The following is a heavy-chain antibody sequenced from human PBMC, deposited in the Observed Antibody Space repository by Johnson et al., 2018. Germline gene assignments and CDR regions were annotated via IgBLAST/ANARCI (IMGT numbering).Heavy chain of an antibody. V-gene: IGHV3-9*01. D-gene: IGHD3-10*01. CDR2: ISWNSGSI. J-gene: IGHJ6*03. CDR3: ARAGNYGSGSWTYYYYMDV. CDR1: GFTFDDYA. Sequence: VQLVQSGGGLAQXGRSLRLXCAASGFTFDDYAMHWVRQAPGKGLEWVSGISWNSGSIGYADSVKGRFPISRDNAKNSLYLQMNSLRGEDTALYYCARAGNYGSGSWTYYYYMDVWGKGTTVTVSS.